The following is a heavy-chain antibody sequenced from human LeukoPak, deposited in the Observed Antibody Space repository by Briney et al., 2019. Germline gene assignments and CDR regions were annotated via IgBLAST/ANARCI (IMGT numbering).Heavy chain of an antibody. CDR3: AATYYDYVWGSLDY. D-gene: IGHD3-16*01. J-gene: IGHJ4*02. CDR2: ISWDGGST. V-gene: IGHV3-43D*04. CDR1: GFTFDDYA. Sequence: GGSLRLSCAASGFTFDDYALHWVRQAPGKGLEWVSLISWDGGSTYYADSVKGRFTISRDNSKNSLYLQMNSLRAEDTALYYCAATYYDYVWGSLDYWGQGTLVTVSS.